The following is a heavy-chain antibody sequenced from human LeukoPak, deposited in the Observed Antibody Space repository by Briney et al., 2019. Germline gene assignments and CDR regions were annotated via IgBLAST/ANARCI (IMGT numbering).Heavy chain of an antibody. V-gene: IGHV3-23*01. CDR2: ISPSGGIT. Sequence: PSETLSLTCDVNGESFSHYYWSWIRQAPGKGLEWVSGISPSGGITYYTDSVKGRFTISRDNSKNTLYLQMNSLRAEDTAVYYCARGPSGYHNTGGQGTLVTVSS. CDR3: ARGPSGYHNT. D-gene: IGHD5-12*01. J-gene: IGHJ4*02. CDR1: GESFSHYY.